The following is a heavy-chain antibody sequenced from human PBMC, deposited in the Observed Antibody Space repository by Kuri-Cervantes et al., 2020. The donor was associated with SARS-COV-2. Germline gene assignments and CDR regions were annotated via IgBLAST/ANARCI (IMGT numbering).Heavy chain of an antibody. CDR1: GYSFTSYW. CDR2: IYPGDSDT. J-gene: IGHJ3*02. D-gene: IGHD6-13*01. CDR3: ARHNGSSWYFAFDI. Sequence: KVSCKGSGYSFTSYWIGWVRQMPGKGLEWMGIIYPGDSDTRYSPSFQGQVTISADKSISTAYLQWSSLKAPDTAMYYCARHNGSSWYFAFDIWGQGTMVTVSS. V-gene: IGHV5-51*01.